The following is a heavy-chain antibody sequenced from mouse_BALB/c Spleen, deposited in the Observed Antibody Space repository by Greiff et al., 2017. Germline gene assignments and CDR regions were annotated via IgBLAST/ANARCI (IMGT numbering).Heavy chain of an antibody. CDR3: ARWGTTAYAMDY. J-gene: IGHJ4*01. D-gene: IGHD1-2*01. CDR2: ILPGSGST. V-gene: IGHV1-9*01. CDR1: GYTFSSYW. Sequence: VKLQESGAELMKPGASVKISCKATGYTFSSYWIEWVKQRPGHGLEWIGEILPGSGSTNYNEKFKGKATFTADTSSNTAYMQLSSLTSEDSAVYYCARWGTTAYAMDYWGQGTSVTVSS.